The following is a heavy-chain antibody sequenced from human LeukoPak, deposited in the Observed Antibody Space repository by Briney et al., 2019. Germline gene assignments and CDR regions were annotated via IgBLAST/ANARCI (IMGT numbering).Heavy chain of an antibody. CDR2: ISGSGGST. Sequence: GGSLRLSCAASGFIFDDYGMSWVRQAPGKGLEWVSAISGSGGSTYYADSVKGRFTISRDNSKNTLYLQMNSLRAEDTAVYYCAKEESGWYDYWGQGTLVTVSS. D-gene: IGHD6-19*01. CDR1: GFIFDDYG. CDR3: AKEESGWYDY. V-gene: IGHV3-23*01. J-gene: IGHJ4*02.